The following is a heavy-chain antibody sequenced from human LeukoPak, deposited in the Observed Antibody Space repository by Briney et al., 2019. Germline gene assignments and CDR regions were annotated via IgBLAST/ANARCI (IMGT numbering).Heavy chain of an antibody. CDR2: VDYSGTT. Sequence: SEALSLSCSVSGGSISSSSHYWAWIRQTPGGGREWKGRVDYSGTTYYKPYFKSGASLSVDTSRKQFSLMLNSVTAAYTAVYYCATEKKTFYSISGSYPATNWFDPWGQGALVTVSS. V-gene: IGHV4-39*01. D-gene: IGHD3-10*01. CDR1: GGSISSSSHY. J-gene: IGHJ5*02. CDR3: ATEKKTFYSISGSYPATNWFDP.